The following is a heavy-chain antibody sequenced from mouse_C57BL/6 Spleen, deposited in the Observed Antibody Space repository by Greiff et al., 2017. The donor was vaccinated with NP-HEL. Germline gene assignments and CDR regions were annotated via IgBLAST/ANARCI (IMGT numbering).Heavy chain of an antibody. Sequence: VQLQQPGAELVKPGASVKLSCKASGYTFTSYWMHWVKQRPGQGLEWIGMIHPNSGSTNYNEKFKSNATLTVDKSSSTAYMQLSSLTSEDSAVYYCAKDYYSNYGFAYWGQGTLVTVSA. CDR3: AKDYYSNYGFAY. V-gene: IGHV1-64*01. J-gene: IGHJ3*01. D-gene: IGHD2-5*01. CDR2: IHPNSGST. CDR1: GYTFTSYW.